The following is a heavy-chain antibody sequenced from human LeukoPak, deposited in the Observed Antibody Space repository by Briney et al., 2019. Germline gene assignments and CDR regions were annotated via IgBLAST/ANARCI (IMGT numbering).Heavy chain of an antibody. CDR3: ARGSTVTTPWWYFDL. D-gene: IGHD4-17*01. Sequence: ASVKVSCKASGYTFTSYYMHWVRQAPGQGLEWMGIINPSGGSTSYAQKFQGRVTMTRDMSTSTVYMELSSLRSDDTAVYYCARGSTVTTPWWYFDLWGRGTLVTVSS. CDR1: GYTFTSYY. CDR2: INPSGGST. V-gene: IGHV1-46*01. J-gene: IGHJ2*01.